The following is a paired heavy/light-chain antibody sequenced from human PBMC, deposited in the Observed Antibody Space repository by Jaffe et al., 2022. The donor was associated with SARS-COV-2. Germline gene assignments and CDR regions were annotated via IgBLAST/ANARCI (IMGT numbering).Heavy chain of an antibody. Sequence: QVQLQESGPGLVKPSQTLSLTCTVSGGSISSGGYYWSWIRQHPGKGLEWIGYIYYSGSTYYNPSLKSRVTISVDTSKNQFSLKLSSVTAADTAVYYCARGNPKLRFLEWLPGNYFDYWGQGTLVTVSS. J-gene: IGHJ4*02. CDR1: GGSISSGGYY. CDR3: ARGNPKLRFLEWLPGNYFDY. V-gene: IGHV4-31*03. D-gene: IGHD3-3*01. CDR2: IYYSGST.
Light chain of an antibody. V-gene: IGKV3-20*01. CDR1: QSVSSSY. Sequence: EIVLTQSPGTLSLSPGERATLSCRASQSVSSSYLAWYQQKPGQAPRLLIYGASSRATGIPDRFSGSGSGTDFTLTISRLEPEDFAVYYCQQYGSSPTFGGGTKVEIK. CDR3: QQYGSSPT. J-gene: IGKJ4*01. CDR2: GAS.